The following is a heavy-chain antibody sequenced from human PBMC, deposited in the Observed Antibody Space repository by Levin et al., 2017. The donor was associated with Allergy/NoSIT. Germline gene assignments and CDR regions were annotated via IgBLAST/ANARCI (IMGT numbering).Heavy chain of an antibody. CDR2: ITHSGIT. V-gene: IGHV4-34*01. Sequence: SETLSLTCAVFGGSFNDYYWTLIRQPPGKGLEWIGEITHSGITSYSPSLKSRVTISLATSNNQFSLRLTSVTAADTAVYYCAALRTHAVDVWGQGTTVTVSS. D-gene: IGHD4-17*01. J-gene: IGHJ6*02. CDR1: GGSFNDYY. CDR3: AALRTHAVDV.